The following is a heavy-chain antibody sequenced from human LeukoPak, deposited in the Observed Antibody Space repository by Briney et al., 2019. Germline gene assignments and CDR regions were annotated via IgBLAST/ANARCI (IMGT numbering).Heavy chain of an antibody. Sequence: PSETLSLIRAVSGGSIRSYFWSWIRQPAGKGLEWIGRIYTGGNTNYNPSLKSRVTISVDKSKNQFSLKLSSVTAADTAVYYCATHHKSPIAAAGMHYWGQGTLVTVSS. CDR2: IYTGGNT. CDR1: GGSIRSYF. J-gene: IGHJ4*02. CDR3: ATHHKSPIAAAGMHY. V-gene: IGHV4-4*07. D-gene: IGHD6-13*01.